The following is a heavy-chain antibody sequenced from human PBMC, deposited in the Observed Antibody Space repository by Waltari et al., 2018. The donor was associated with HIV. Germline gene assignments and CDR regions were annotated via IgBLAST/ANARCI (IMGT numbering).Heavy chain of an antibody. D-gene: IGHD6-19*01. CDR3: ARDHGFGYSSGF. V-gene: IGHV3-21*01. Sequence: EVQLVESGGGLVKPGGSLRLSCAVSGFTFSSYSMNWVRQAPGKGLEWVSSISSSSSYTYYADSVKGRFTISRDNAKNSLYLQMNSLRAEDTAVYYCARDHGFGYSSGFWGQGTLVTVSS. CDR2: ISSSSSYT. CDR1: GFTFSSYS. J-gene: IGHJ4*02.